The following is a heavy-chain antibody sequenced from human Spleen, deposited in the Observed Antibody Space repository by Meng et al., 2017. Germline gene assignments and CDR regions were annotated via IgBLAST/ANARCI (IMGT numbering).Heavy chain of an antibody. CDR1: GYSISSSNYY. Sequence: QGPLLESGPGLVRAPGTLSLTCAVSGYSISSSNYYWDWIRQPPGKGLEWIGAIYHSGSTSYNPSLQSRVTMFVDTSKNQFSLMLTSVTATDTAVYYCARRRGGSGRDCWGQGTLVTVSS. J-gene: IGHJ4*02. D-gene: IGHD3-10*01. V-gene: IGHV4-39*01. CDR2: IYHSGST. CDR3: ARRRGGSGRDC.